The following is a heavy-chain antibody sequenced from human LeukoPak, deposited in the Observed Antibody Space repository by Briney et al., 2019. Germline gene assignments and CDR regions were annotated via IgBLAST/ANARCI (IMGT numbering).Heavy chain of an antibody. J-gene: IGHJ1*01. V-gene: IGHV3-53*01. CDR3: ARDQYSSNWYVHH. D-gene: IGHD6-19*01. CDR2: ISSVGST. CDR1: GFTFSSYS. Sequence: PGGSLRLSCAASGFTFSSYSMNWVRQAPGKGLEWVSLISSVGSTYYADSVKGRFTISRDNSKNTLYLQMNSLRAEDTAVYYCARDQYSSNWYVHHWGQGTLVTAS.